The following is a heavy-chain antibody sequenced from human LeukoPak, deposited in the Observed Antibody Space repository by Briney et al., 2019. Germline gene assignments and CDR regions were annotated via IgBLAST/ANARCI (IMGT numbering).Heavy chain of an antibody. CDR1: GFTFSSYS. V-gene: IGHV3-48*01. CDR3: ARRAGAYSHPYDY. D-gene: IGHD4/OR15-4a*01. J-gene: IGHJ4*02. CDR2: VSSDSSTI. Sequence: GGSLRLSCAASGFTFSSYSMNWVRQAPGKGLEWLSFVSSDSSTIYYADSVRGRFTISRDNAKNSLYLQMNSLRAEDTAVYYCARRAGAYSHPYDYWGQGTLVTVSS.